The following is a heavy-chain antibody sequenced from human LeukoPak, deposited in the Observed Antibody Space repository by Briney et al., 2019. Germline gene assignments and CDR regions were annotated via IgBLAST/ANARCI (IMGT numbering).Heavy chain of an antibody. CDR3: AKYSPSSVGATWYYYMDV. V-gene: IGHV3-30*02. D-gene: IGHD1-26*01. CDR2: IRYDGSNK. CDR1: GFTFSSYG. J-gene: IGHJ6*03. Sequence: GGSLRLSCAASGFTFSSYGMHWVRQAPGKGLEWVAFIRYDGSNKYYADSVKGRFTISRDNSKNTLYLQMNSLRAEDTAVYYCAKYSPSSVGATWYYYMDVWGKGTTVTISS.